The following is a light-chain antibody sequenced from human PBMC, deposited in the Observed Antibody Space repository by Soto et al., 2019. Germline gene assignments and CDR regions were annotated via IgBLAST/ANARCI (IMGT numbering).Light chain of an antibody. CDR2: GAS. CDR3: QQYDNWPPVT. V-gene: IGKV3-15*01. CDR1: QSVSSN. Sequence: EIVMTQSPATLSVSPGARATLSCRASQSVSSNLAWYQHKPGQAPRLLIFGASTRATGIPARFSGSGSGTQFTLTISSLQSEDFAVYYCQQYDNWPPVTFGQGTKVEIK. J-gene: IGKJ1*01.